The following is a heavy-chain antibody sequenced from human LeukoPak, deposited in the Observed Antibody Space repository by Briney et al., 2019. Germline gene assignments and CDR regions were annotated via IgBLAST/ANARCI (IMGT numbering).Heavy chain of an antibody. Sequence: PGGSLRLSCAASGFTFSDYYMSWVRQAPGKGLEWVSYISSSSSYIYYADSVKGRFTISRDNAKNSLYLQMNSLRAEDTAVYYCARVMITDIVVVPAAIDYWGQGTLVTVSS. D-gene: IGHD2-2*02. CDR3: ARVMITDIVVVPAAIDY. V-gene: IGHV3-11*06. CDR1: GFTFSDYY. J-gene: IGHJ4*02. CDR2: ISSSSSYI.